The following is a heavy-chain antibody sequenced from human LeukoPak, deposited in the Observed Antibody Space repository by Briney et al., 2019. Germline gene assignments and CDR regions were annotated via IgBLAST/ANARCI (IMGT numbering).Heavy chain of an antibody. V-gene: IGHV4-61*02. CDR2: IYTSGST. D-gene: IGHD1-26*01. J-gene: IGHJ5*02. CDR1: GGSISSGSYY. Sequence: SETLSLTCTVSGGSISSGSYYWSWIRQPAGKGLEWIGRIYTSGSTNYNPSLKSRVTISVDTSKNQSSLKLSSVTAADTAVYYCARDRGVIVGASNAWFDPWGQGTLVTVSS. CDR3: ARDRGVIVGASNAWFDP.